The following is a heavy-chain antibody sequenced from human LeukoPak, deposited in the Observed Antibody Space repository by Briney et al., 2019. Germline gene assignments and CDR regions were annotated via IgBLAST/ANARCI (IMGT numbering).Heavy chain of an antibody. J-gene: IGHJ1*01. CDR1: GGSIRSYY. V-gene: IGHV4-59*01. CDR3: AIADPPDYFQH. Sequence: SETLSLTCIVSGGSIRSYYWSWIRQPPGKGLEWIGYLYYSGSTNYNPSLKSRVTISVDTSKNQFSLKLSSVTAADTAVYYCAIADPPDYFQHWGQGALVIVSS. CDR2: LYYSGST. D-gene: IGHD1-14*01.